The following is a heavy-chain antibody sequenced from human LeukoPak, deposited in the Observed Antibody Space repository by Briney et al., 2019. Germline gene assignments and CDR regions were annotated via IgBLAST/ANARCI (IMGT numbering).Heavy chain of an antibody. CDR1: GFTVSSNY. J-gene: IGHJ5*02. Sequence: GGSLRLSCAASGFTVSSNYMNWVRQAPGKGLEWVSSISSSSSYIYYADSVKGRFTISRDNAKNSLYLQMNSLRAEDTAVYYCARAYYDILTGYLNWFDPWGQGTLVTVSS. D-gene: IGHD3-9*01. CDR2: ISSSSSYI. CDR3: ARAYYDILTGYLNWFDP. V-gene: IGHV3-21*01.